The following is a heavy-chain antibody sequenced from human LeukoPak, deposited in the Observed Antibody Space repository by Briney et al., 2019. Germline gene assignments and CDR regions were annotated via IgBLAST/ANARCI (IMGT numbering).Heavy chain of an antibody. CDR1: GDSITNSRYH. Sequence: SETLSLTCAVSGDSITNSRYHWAWVRQPPGKGLEWMASVFHTGSTYYNSSLKSRVTIFVDTSKNQFSLELTSVTAADTAVYYCARAAYCGGDCYLFDYWGQGTLVTVFS. V-gene: IGHV4-39*01. J-gene: IGHJ4*02. CDR2: VFHTGST. CDR3: ARAAYCGGDCYLFDY. D-gene: IGHD2-21*02.